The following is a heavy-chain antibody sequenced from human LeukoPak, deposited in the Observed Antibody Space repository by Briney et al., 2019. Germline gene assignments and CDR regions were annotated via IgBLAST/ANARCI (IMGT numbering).Heavy chain of an antibody. D-gene: IGHD2-21*01. CDR3: ARDKMGGGAEF. CDR2: IYYSGST. CDR1: GGSISSYY. Sequence: SETLSLTCTVSGGSISSYYWSWIRQPPGKGPEWIGYIYYSGSTNYNPSLKSRVTISVDTSKNQFSLKLSSVTAADTAVYYCARDKMGGGAEFWGQGTLVTVSS. V-gene: IGHV4-59*01. J-gene: IGHJ4*02.